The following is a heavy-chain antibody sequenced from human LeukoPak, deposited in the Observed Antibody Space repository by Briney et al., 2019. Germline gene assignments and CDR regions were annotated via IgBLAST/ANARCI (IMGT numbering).Heavy chain of an antibody. CDR1: AFTFNRNN. Sequence: GGSLRLSCAASAFTFNRNNMNWVRQAPGKGLEWVSYISSTSITMYYADSVKGRFTIPRDNAKNSLYLQMNSLRADDTAVYYCARETILAVAGDFWGQGTLVTVSS. J-gene: IGHJ4*02. V-gene: IGHV3-48*01. CDR3: ARETILAVAGDF. CDR2: ISSTSITM. D-gene: IGHD6-19*01.